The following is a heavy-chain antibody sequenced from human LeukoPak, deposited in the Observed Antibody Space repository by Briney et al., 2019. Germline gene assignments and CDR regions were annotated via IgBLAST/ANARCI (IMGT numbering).Heavy chain of an antibody. J-gene: IGHJ3*02. V-gene: IGHV1-69*04. CDR2: IIPILGIA. Sequence: ASVKVSCKASGGTFSSYAISWVRQAPGQGLEWMGRIIPILGIANYAQKFQGRVTITADKSTSTAYMELSSLRSEDTAVYYCAGSRGDIAADPRDAFDIWGQGTMVTVSS. CDR1: GGTFSSYA. CDR3: AGSRGDIAADPRDAFDI. D-gene: IGHD6-13*01.